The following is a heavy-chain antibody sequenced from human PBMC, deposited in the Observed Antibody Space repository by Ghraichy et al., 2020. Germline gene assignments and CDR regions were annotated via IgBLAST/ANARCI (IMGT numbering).Heavy chain of an antibody. J-gene: IGHJ4*02. V-gene: IGHV3-30*18. CDR1: GFTFSSYG. CDR2: ISYDGSNK. D-gene: IGHD2-15*01. Sequence: GGSLRLSCAASGFTFSSYGMHWVRQAPGKGLEWVAVISYDGSNKYYADSVKGRFTISRDNSKNTLYLQMNSLRAEDTAVYYCAKDLGGYCSGGSCYGNDYWGQGTLVTVSS. CDR3: AKDLGGYCSGGSCYGNDY.